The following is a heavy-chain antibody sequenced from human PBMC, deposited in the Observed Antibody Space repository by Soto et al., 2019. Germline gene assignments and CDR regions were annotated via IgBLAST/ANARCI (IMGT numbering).Heavy chain of an antibody. J-gene: IGHJ5*02. CDR2: INAGNGNT. Sequence: GASVKVSCKASGYTFTSYAMHWVRQAPGQRLEWMGWINAGNGNTKYSQKFQGRVTITRDTSASTAYMELRSLRSDDTAVYYCARLPIYYGSGSYYNAAWLDPWGQGTLVTVSS. CDR3: ARLPIYYGSGSYYNAAWLDP. D-gene: IGHD3-10*01. V-gene: IGHV1-3*01. CDR1: GYTFTSYA.